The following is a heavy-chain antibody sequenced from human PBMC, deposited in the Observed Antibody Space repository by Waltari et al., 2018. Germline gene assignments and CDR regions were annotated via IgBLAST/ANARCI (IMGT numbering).Heavy chain of an antibody. CDR1: GFPVSTYA. Sequence: EVQMLESGGGLVQPGGSLRLSCAVSGFPVSTYAVSWVRHVAGKGLGWVSGISNSGGVTYYADPVKGRFTISRDNSKNTVYLQMNGLRVEDTALYYCAKDHGVAYWGQGTQVTVSS. V-gene: IGHV3-23*01. CDR2: ISNSGGVT. CDR3: AKDHGVAY. J-gene: IGHJ4*02. D-gene: IGHD3-10*01.